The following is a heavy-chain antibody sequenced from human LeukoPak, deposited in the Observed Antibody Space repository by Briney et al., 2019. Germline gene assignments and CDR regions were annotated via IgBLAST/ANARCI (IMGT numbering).Heavy chain of an antibody. CDR3: ARGRRLGYCSGGSCYGDYYYGMDV. J-gene: IGHJ6*02. CDR1: GFTFSSYW. V-gene: IGHV3-7*01. Sequence: GGSLRLSCAASGFTFSSYWMSWVRQAPGKGLEWVANIKQDGSEKYYVDSVKGRFTISRDNAKNSLYLQMNSLRAEDTAVYYCARGRRLGYCSGGSCYGDYYYGMDVWGQGTTVTVSS. CDR2: IKQDGSEK. D-gene: IGHD2-15*01.